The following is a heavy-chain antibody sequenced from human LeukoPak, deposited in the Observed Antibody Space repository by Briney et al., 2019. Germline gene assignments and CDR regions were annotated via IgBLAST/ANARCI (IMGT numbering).Heavy chain of an antibody. CDR3: AKDLTGSSWYPWFDP. D-gene: IGHD6-13*01. J-gene: IGHJ5*02. Sequence: GGSLRLSCAASGFTFSSYGMSWVRQAPGKGLEWVSAISGSGGSTYYADSVKGRFTISRDNSKNTLYLQMNSLRAEDTAVYYCAKDLTGSSWYPWFDPWGQGTLVTVSS. CDR2: ISGSGGST. CDR1: GFTFSSYG. V-gene: IGHV3-23*01.